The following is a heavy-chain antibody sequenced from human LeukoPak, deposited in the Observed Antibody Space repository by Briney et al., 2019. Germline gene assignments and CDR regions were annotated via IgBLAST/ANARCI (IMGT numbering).Heavy chain of an antibody. J-gene: IGHJ4*02. CDR2: IQQHGSET. CDR3: ASGTTRLDYFDY. Sequence: GGSLRLSCAASGFTFSTSWMSWVRQAPGKGLEWVANIQQHGSETYYGDSVKGRFTISRDNAKNSLYLQMNSLRAEDTAVYYCASGTTRLDYFDYWGQGALVTVSS. CDR1: GFTFSTSW. V-gene: IGHV3-7*01. D-gene: IGHD1-1*01.